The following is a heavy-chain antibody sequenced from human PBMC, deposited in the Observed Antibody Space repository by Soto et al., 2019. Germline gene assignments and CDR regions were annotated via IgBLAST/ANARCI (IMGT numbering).Heavy chain of an antibody. V-gene: IGHV4-59*01. Sequence: SETLSLTCTVSGVSISSYYWSWIRQPPGKGLEWIGYIYYSGSTNYNPSLKSRVTISVDTSKNQFSLKLSSVTAADTAVYYCARGGDCSSTSCYAWGADYYYYYMDVWGKGTTVTVSS. CDR1: GVSISSYY. CDR3: ARGGDCSSTSCYAWGADYYYYYMDV. J-gene: IGHJ6*03. D-gene: IGHD2-2*01. CDR2: IYYSGST.